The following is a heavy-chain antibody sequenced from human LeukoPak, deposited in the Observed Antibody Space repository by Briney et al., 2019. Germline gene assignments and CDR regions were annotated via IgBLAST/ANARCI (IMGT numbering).Heavy chain of an antibody. CDR1: GFTVSSNY. Sequence: PGGSLRLSCAASGFTVSSNYMSWVRQAPGKGLEWVSLIFSGGSTYYADSVKGRFTISRDNSKNTLYLQMNSLRAEDTAVYYCASMLFGGPFDYWGQGTLVTVSS. D-gene: IGHD2-21*01. J-gene: IGHJ4*02. CDR3: ASMLFGGPFDY. V-gene: IGHV3-66*01. CDR2: IFSGGST.